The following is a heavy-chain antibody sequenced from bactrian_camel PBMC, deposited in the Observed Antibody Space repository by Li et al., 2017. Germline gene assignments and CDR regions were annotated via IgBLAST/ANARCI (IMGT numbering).Heavy chain of an antibody. D-gene: IGHD2*01. Sequence: QLVESGGGLVQPGGSLRLSCAASGFTFSNYYMTWVRQAPGKGLEWVSRIDSGGDGTNYADSVKGRFNIPHDNDKNTVYLQMNSLKPEDTAMYYCALDRLRCLTATPLSVQGYSHWGQGTQVTVS. J-gene: IGHJ4*01. V-gene: IGHV3S40*01. CDR3: ALDRLRCLTATPLSVQGYSH. CDR2: IDSGGDGT. CDR1: GFTFSNYY.